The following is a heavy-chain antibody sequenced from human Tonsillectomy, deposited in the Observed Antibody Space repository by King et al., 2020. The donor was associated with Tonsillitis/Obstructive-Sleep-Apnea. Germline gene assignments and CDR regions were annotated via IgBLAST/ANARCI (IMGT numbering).Heavy chain of an antibody. CDR1: GFTFSSYA. CDR2: ISYDGSNK. Sequence: VQLVESGGGVVQPGRALRLSCAASGFTFSSYAMYWVRQAPGKGLEWVAVISYDGSNKYYADSVKGRFTISRDNSKNTLYLQMNSLGPEDTAVYYCARGVYYYDSCDAFDIWGQGTMVTVSS. V-gene: IGHV3-30*04. J-gene: IGHJ3*02. CDR3: ARGVYYYDSCDAFDI. D-gene: IGHD3-22*01.